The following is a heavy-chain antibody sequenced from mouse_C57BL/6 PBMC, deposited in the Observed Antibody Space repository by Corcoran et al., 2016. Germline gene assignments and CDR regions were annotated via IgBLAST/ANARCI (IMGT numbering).Heavy chain of an antibody. CDR1: GYTFTDYN. CDR3: ARRVYYYGSSLAY. J-gene: IGHJ3*01. V-gene: IGHV1-18*01. Sequence: EVQLQQSGPELVKPGASVKIPCKASGYTFTDYNMDWVKQSHGKSLEWIGDINPNNGGTIYNQKFKGKATLTVDKSSSTAYMELRSLTSEDTAVYYCARRVYYYGSSLAYWGQGTLVTVSA. D-gene: IGHD1-1*01. CDR2: INPNNGGT.